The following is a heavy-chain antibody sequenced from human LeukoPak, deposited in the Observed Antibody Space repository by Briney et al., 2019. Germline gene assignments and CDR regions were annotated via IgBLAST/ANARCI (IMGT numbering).Heavy chain of an antibody. Sequence: GESLNISCKGSGYSFTSYLISWVRQLPVKGLEWMGMIYPGDSDTRYSPSFQGQVTMSADKSISTAYLQWSSLKDSDTAMYYCARQLCSGGSCYLDYWGQGTLVTVSS. CDR3: ARQLCSGGSCYLDY. J-gene: IGHJ4*02. CDR2: IYPGDSDT. CDR1: GYSFTSYL. D-gene: IGHD2-15*01. V-gene: IGHV5-51*01.